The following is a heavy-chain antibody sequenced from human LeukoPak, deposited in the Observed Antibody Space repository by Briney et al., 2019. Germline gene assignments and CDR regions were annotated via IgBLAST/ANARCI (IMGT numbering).Heavy chain of an antibody. CDR3: AKDCGTIFGVPGWFDP. V-gene: IGHV3-23*01. CDR1: GFTFSSYA. D-gene: IGHD3-3*01. Sequence: GGSLRLSCAASGFTFSSYAMSWVRQAPGKGLEWVSAISGSGGSTYYADSVKGRFTISRDNSKNTLYLQMNSLRAEDTAVYYCAKDCGTIFGVPGWFDPWGQGTLVTVSS. CDR2: ISGSGGST. J-gene: IGHJ5*02.